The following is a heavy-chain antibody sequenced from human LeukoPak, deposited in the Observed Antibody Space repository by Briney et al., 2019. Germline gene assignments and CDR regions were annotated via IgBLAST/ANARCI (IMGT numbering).Heavy chain of an antibody. CDR2: ISYDGSNK. CDR3: ARVGPWGSSSSGNYGMDV. J-gene: IGHJ6*02. D-gene: IGHD6-6*01. V-gene: IGHV3-30*04. CDR1: GFTFSSYA. Sequence: GRSLRLSCAASGFTFSSYAMHWVRQAPGKGLEWVAVISYDGSNKYYADSVKGRFTISRDNSKNTLYLQMNSLRAEDTAVYYCARVGPWGSSSSGNYGMDVWGQGTTVTVSS.